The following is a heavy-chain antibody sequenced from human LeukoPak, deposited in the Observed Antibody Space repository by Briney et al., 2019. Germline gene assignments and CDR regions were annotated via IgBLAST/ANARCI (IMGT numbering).Heavy chain of an antibody. J-gene: IGHJ4*02. Sequence: GGSLRLSCAASGFTLSSYAMSWVRQAPGKGLEWVSTISDNGGSTYYADSVKGRFTISRDNSKNTLYLQMNSLRAEDTAVYYCAKPPPDSSSWLFDYWGQGALVTVSS. D-gene: IGHD6-13*01. V-gene: IGHV3-23*01. CDR3: AKPPPDSSSWLFDY. CDR2: ISDNGGST. CDR1: GFTLSSYA.